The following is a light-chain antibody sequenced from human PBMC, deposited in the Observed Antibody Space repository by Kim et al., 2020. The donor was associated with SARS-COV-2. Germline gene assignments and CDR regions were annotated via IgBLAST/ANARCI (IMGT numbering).Light chain of an antibody. Sequence: EIVLTQSPATLSLSPGERATLSCRASQSVSNYLAWYQQKPGQAPRLLIYDASNRATDIPPRFSGSGSGTDFTLTISSLEPEDFAVYYWQQRSNWPPWPFGQGTKVDIK. CDR3: QQRSNWPPWP. CDR2: DAS. CDR1: QSVSNY. V-gene: IGKV3-11*01. J-gene: IGKJ1*01.